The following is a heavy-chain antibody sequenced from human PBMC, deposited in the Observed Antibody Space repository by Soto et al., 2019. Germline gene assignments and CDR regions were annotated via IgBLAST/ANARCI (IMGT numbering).Heavy chain of an antibody. CDR3: ARAHLRVTIEGYYYYGMDV. D-gene: IGHD4-4*01. J-gene: IGHJ6*02. CDR2: IYYSGST. V-gene: IGHV4-31*03. CDR1: GGSISSGGYY. Sequence: QVQLQESGPGLVKPSQTLSLTCTVSGGSISSGGYYWSWIRQHPGKGLEWIGYIYYSGSTYYNPSLKSRVTISVDMSKNQFSLKLSSVTAADTAVYYCARAHLRVTIEGYYYYGMDVWGQGTTVTVSS.